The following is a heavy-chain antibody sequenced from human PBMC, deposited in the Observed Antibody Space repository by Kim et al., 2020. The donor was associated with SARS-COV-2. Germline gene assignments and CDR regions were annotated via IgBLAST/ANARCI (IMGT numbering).Heavy chain of an antibody. CDR2: IKQDGSEK. V-gene: IGHV3-7*01. CDR1: GFTFSTYW. D-gene: IGHD4-4*01. J-gene: IGHJ6*02. Sequence: GGSLRLSCAASGFTFSTYWMSWVRQAPGKGLEWVANIKQDGSEKYYVDSVKGRFTISRDNAKSSLYLQMNSLRAEDTAVYYCARDMGAPGYSNNTYYYYYGMDVWGQGTKVTVSS. CDR3: ARDMGAPGYSNNTYYYYYGMDV.